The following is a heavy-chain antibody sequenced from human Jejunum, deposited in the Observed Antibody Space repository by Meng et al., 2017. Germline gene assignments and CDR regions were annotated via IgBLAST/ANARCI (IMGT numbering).Heavy chain of an antibody. D-gene: IGHD3-3*01. CDR1: GFTLTSYG. CDR2: ISDYNGDT. J-gene: IGHJ5*02. CDR3: VVGGRYLEWWWIDP. V-gene: IGHV1-18*01. Sequence: QVQLVQSGAEVKKPGASVKVSCKASGFTLTSYGFSWVRQAPGQGFEWMGWISDYNGDTNYAQNFQGRVTMTTDTSTSTVYMELRSLRSDDTAVYYCVVGGRYLEWWWIDPWGQGTLVTVSS.